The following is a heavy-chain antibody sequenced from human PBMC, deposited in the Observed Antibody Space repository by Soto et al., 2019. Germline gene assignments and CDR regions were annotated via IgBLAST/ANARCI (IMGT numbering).Heavy chain of an antibody. V-gene: IGHV3-23*01. CDR1: GFTFSSYA. CDR3: AKSPGMYYYDSSGYYHYDY. Sequence: PGGSLRLSCAASGFTFSSYAMSWVRHAPGKGLEWVSAISGSGVSTYYADSVKGRFTISRDNSKNTLYLQMNSLRAEDTAVYYCAKSPGMYYYDSSGYYHYDYWGQGTLVTVSS. J-gene: IGHJ4*02. D-gene: IGHD3-22*01. CDR2: ISGSGVST.